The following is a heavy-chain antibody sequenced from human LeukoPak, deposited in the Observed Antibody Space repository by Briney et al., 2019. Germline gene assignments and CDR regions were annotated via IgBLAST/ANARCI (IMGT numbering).Heavy chain of an antibody. J-gene: IGHJ5*02. CDR3: ATRYNWNHGWFDP. V-gene: IGHV1-24*01. D-gene: IGHD1-14*01. CDR2: FDPEDGET. CDR1: GYTLTELS. Sequence: ASVKVSCKVSGYTLTELSIHWVRQAPGKGLEWMGGFDPEDGETIYAQKFQGRVTMTEDTSTDTAYMELSSLRSEDTAVYYCATRYNWNHGWFDPWGQGTLVTVSS.